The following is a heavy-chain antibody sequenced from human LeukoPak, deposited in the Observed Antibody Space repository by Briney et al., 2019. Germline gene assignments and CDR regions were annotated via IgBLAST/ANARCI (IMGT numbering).Heavy chain of an antibody. CDR2: INHSGST. CDR3: ARGRYCSSTSCHYYFDY. CDR1: GGSFSGYY. D-gene: IGHD2-2*01. Sequence: PSETLSLTCAVYGGSFSGYYWSWIRQPPGKGLEWIGEINHSGSTNYNPSLKSRVTISVDTSKNQFSLKLSSVTAADTAVYYCARGRYCSSTSCHYYFDYWGQGTLVTVSS. V-gene: IGHV4-34*01. J-gene: IGHJ4*02.